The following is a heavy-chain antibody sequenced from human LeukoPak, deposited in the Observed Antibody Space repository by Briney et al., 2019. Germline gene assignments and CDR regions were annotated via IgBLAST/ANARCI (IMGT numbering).Heavy chain of an antibody. D-gene: IGHD6-6*01. CDR1: GGSISSSSYY. Sequence: PSETLSLTCGVSGGSISSSSYYWGWIRQPPGKGLEWIGSIYYSGSTYYNPSLKSRVTISVDTSKNQFSLKLSSVTAADTAVYYCARYPDSSSSYYWGQGTLVTVSS. V-gene: IGHV4-39*01. J-gene: IGHJ4*02. CDR2: IYYSGST. CDR3: ARYPDSSSSYY.